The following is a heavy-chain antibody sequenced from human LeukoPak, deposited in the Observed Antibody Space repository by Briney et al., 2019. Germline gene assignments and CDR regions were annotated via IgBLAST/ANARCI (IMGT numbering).Heavy chain of an antibody. Sequence: ASVKVSCKASGYTFTDYGINWVRQAPGQGPEWMGWISTLYGNKNFAQKFQGRVTMTSDTSTSTAYLELASLTSDDSAIYYCARAGSRASTWYWDHWGQGTLVTVSS. J-gene: IGHJ4*02. D-gene: IGHD2-8*02. CDR1: GYTFTDYG. V-gene: IGHV1-18*01. CDR3: ARAGSRASTWYWDH. CDR2: ISTLYGNK.